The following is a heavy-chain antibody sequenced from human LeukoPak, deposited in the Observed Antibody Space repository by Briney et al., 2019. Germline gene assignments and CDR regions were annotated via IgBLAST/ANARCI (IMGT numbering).Heavy chain of an antibody. CDR3: ARRPSGAIDP. J-gene: IGHJ5*02. D-gene: IGHD4-17*01. CDR2: IYYSGST. V-gene: IGHV4-39*01. Sequence: SETLSLTCIVSGGSISSGDYYWSWIRQPPGKGLEWIGSIYYSGSTYYNPSLKSRVTISVDTSKNQFSLKLSSVTAADTAVYYCARRPSGAIDPWGQGTLVTVSS. CDR1: GGSISSGDYY.